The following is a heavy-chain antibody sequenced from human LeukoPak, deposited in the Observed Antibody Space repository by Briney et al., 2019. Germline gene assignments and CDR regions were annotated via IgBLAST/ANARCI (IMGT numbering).Heavy chain of an antibody. CDR2: IWYDGSNK. V-gene: IGHV3-33*06. CDR3: AKDHVWGSYRYTGGRYYYYYMDV. D-gene: IGHD3-16*02. CDR1: GFTFSSYG. J-gene: IGHJ6*03. Sequence: GGFLRLSCAASGFTFSSYGMHWVRQAPGKGLEWVAVIWYDGSNKYYADSVKGRFTISRDNSKNTLYLQMNSLRAEDTAVYYCAKDHVWGSYRYTGGRYYYYYMDVWGKGTTVTVSS.